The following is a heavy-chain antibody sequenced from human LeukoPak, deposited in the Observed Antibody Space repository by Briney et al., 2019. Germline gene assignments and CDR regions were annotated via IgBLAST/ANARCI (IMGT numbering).Heavy chain of an antibody. J-gene: IGHJ4*02. V-gene: IGHV3-23*01. CDR1: GFTFSNYG. Sequence: GGSLRLSCAASGFTFSNYGMSWVRQAPGKGLEWVSAISGSGVTTYYADSVKGRFTISRDNSKHTLYLQMNSLRAEDTAVYYCARGPLDTAMANLYYFDYWGQGTLVAVSS. D-gene: IGHD5-18*01. CDR3: ARGPLDTAMANLYYFDY. CDR2: ISGSGVTT.